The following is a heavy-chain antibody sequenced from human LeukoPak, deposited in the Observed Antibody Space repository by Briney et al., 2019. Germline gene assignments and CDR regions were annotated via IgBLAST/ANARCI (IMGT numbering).Heavy chain of an antibody. CDR1: GFTFRLHS. D-gene: IGHD2-15*01. J-gene: IGHJ4*01. V-gene: IGHV3-23*01. CDR2: INGRGNNT. Sequence: GGSLRLSCAASGFTFRLHSMSWIRQAPGKGLEWVAAINGRGNNTYYADSVKGRFSISRDNSKNTLSLQMISLSVEDTAIYYCARADPGGISCYSPWGHGTLVTVSS. CDR3: ARADPGGISCYSP.